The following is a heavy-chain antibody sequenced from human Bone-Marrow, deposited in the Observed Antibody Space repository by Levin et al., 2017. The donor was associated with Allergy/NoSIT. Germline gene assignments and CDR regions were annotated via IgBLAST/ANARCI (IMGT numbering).Heavy chain of an antibody. CDR1: GFNFSIYG. J-gene: IGHJ6*02. Sequence: GGSLRLSCAASGFNFSIYGMNWVRQAPGKGLEWVSSISSSSSNIYHADSLKGRFTISRDNAKNPLYLQMKSLRAEDTAVYYCARDRTSGFLTDYGVDVWGQGATVTVSS. V-gene: IGHV3-21*04. CDR3: ARDRTSGFLTDYGVDV. D-gene: IGHD3-9*01. CDR2: ISSSSSNI.